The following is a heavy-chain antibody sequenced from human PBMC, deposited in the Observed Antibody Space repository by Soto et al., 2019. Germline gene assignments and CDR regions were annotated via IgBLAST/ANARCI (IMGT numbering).Heavy chain of an antibody. Sequence: QVQLVQSGAEVKKPGSSVKVSCKSSGGTFSSYAISWVRQAPGQGLEWLGGIIPIFGTAYYAQKFQGRVTITADESTSTAYMELSSLRSEDTSVYYCARYQGDSSGYYLYYVAYWGQGTLVTVSS. CDR1: GGTFSSYA. V-gene: IGHV1-69*01. CDR2: IIPIFGTA. J-gene: IGHJ4*02. CDR3: ARYQGDSSGYYLYYVAY. D-gene: IGHD3-22*01.